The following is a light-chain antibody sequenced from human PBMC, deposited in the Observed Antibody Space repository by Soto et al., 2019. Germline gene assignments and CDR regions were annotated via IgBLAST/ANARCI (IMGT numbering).Light chain of an antibody. Sequence: QSVLTQPPSASGTPGQRVTISCSGSSSNIGSNPVDWYQQLPGTAPKLLIYRNNQRPSGVPDRFSGSKSGTSASLAISGLRSDDEADYFCATWDDSLNGFYVFGTGTKLTVL. V-gene: IGLV1-47*01. J-gene: IGLJ1*01. CDR2: RNN. CDR1: SSNIGSNP. CDR3: ATWDDSLNGFYV.